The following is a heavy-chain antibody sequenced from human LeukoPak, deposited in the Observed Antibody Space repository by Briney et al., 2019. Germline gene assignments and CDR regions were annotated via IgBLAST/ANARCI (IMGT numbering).Heavy chain of an antibody. J-gene: IGHJ4*02. CDR2: INQDGSEK. D-gene: IGHD2-2*01. CDR1: RFTFSVYW. V-gene: IGHV3-7*01. CDR3: ARERRVVVVPAASFDY. Sequence: PGGSLRLSCVASRFTFSVYWMTWVRQAPGKGLEWVANINQDGSEKYYVDSVKGRFTISRDNAKNSLYLQMNSLRAEDTAVYYCARERRVVVVPAASFDYWGQGTLVTVSS.